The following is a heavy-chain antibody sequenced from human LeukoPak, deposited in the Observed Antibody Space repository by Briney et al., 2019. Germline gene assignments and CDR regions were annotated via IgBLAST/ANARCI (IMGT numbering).Heavy chain of an antibody. V-gene: IGHV1-46*01. J-gene: IGHJ5*02. CDR2: INPSGGST. CDR1: GYTFTSYY. CDR3: ARDGIVVVPAAIIEIDPYNWFDP. Sequence: ASVKVSCKASGYTFTSYYMYWVRQAPGQGLEWMGIINPSGGSTSYAQKFQGRVTMTRDMSTSTVYMELSSLRSEDTAVYYCARDGIVVVPAAIIEIDPYNWFDPWGREPWSPSPQ. D-gene: IGHD2-2*02.